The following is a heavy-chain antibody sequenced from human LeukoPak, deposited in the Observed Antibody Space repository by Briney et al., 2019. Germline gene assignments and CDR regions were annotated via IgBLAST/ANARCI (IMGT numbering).Heavy chain of an antibody. CDR3: AKAFIAVAVNYFDY. CDR2: ICNEGSKN. Sequence: GGSLRLSCAVSGFTFSSYGLLWVRPAPGKGLEWVAVICNEGSKNYYPDPVKGLFTIYRDNSKNTLYLQINSLRAEDTAVYYCAKAFIAVAVNYFDYWGQGTLVTVSS. D-gene: IGHD6-19*01. J-gene: IGHJ4*02. CDR1: GFTFSSYG. V-gene: IGHV3-33*06.